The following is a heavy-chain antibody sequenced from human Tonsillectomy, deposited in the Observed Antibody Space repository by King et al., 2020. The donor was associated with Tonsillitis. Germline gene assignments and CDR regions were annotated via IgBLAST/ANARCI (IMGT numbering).Heavy chain of an antibody. Sequence: VQLVESGGGLVQPGGSLRLSCAASGFTFSSYAMSWVRQAPGKGLEWVSGISGSGDSRYYGDSAKGRFTISRDISKNTLYLQMNSLRGEDTAVYYCAKGTAAGPATEVDPWGQGTLVTVSS. CDR3: AKGTAAGPATEVDP. V-gene: IGHV3-23*04. D-gene: IGHD6-13*01. CDR1: GFTFSSYA. CDR2: ISGSGDSR. J-gene: IGHJ5*02.